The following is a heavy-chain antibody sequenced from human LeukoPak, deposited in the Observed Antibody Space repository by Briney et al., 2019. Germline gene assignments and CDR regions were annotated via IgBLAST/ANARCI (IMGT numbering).Heavy chain of an antibody. J-gene: IGHJ4*02. V-gene: IGHV3-48*01. CDR2: ISSSSSTI. D-gene: IGHD1-26*01. CDR3: ASRIVGTPDYFDY. CDR1: GFTFSSYA. Sequence: PGGSLRLSCAASGFTFSSYAMHWVRQAPGKGLEWVSYISSSSSTIYYADSVKGRFTISRDNAKNSLYLQMNSLRAEDTAVYYCASRIVGTPDYFDYWGQGTLVTVSS.